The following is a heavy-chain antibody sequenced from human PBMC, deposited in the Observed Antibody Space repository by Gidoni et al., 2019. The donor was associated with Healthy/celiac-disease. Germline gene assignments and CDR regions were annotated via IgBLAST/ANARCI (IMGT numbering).Heavy chain of an antibody. CDR2: IHHSGST. Sequence: QVQLQQWGAGLLKPSETLSLTCASYGGSFSGYYWRWISPPPGKGLEWIGEIHHSGSTNYNPSLKSRVTISVDTSKNQFSLKLSSVTAADTAVYYCARQYGDYANNWFDPWGQGTLVTVSS. V-gene: IGHV4-34*01. D-gene: IGHD4-17*01. CDR3: ARQYGDYANNWFDP. J-gene: IGHJ5*02. CDR1: GGSFSGYY.